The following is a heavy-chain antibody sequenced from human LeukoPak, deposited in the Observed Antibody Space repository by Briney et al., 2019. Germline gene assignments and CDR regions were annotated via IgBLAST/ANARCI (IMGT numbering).Heavy chain of an antibody. CDR1: GLTFSPYP. CDR2: ISGPSDTI. CDR3: ARDLGRDRYFDS. Sequence: SLTLSCAASGLTFSPYPMKWARQAPGKGLEWVLYISGPSDTIHYADSVKGRFTISRDNAKNSLYLQMNSLGAEDTAVYYCARDLGRDRYFDSWGQGTLVTVSS. D-gene: IGHD5-24*01. V-gene: IGHV3-48*04. J-gene: IGHJ4*02.